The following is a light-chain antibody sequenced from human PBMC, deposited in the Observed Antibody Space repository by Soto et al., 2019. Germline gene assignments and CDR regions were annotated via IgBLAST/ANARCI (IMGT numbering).Light chain of an antibody. V-gene: IGKV1-9*01. CDR3: QQLNSYLLT. CDR2: AAS. Sequence: DIQLTPSPSFLSASVVDRVTITCRASQGISSYLAWYQQKPGKAPKLLIYAASTLQSGVPSRFSGSGSGTEFTLTISSLQPEDFATYYCQQLNSYLLTFGGGTKVDIK. J-gene: IGKJ4*01. CDR1: QGISSY.